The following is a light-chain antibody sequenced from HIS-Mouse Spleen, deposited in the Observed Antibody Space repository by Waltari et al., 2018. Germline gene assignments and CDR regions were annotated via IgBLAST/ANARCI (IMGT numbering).Light chain of an antibody. CDR3: MQGTHWPPVT. V-gene: IGKV2-30*02. CDR1: QSLVHSDGNTY. CDR2: KFS. Sequence: DVVMTQSPLSLPVTLGQPASISCRSSQSLVHSDGNTYLNWFQQRPGQSPRRLIYKFSNRDSGVPDRFSGSVSGTDFTLKISRVEAEDVGVYYCMQGTHWPPVTFGQGTKLEIK. J-gene: IGKJ2*01.